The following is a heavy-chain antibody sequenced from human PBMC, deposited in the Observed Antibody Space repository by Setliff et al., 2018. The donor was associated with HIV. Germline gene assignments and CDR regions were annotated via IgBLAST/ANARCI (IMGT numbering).Heavy chain of an antibody. CDR1: GYSISSNNYY. CDR3: ASRVYYYDSSGYLREEGFDP. J-gene: IGHJ5*02. V-gene: IGHV4-39*01. Sequence: PSETLSLTCAVSGYSISSNNYYWGWIRQPPGKGLEWIGSIYYSGSSYYNPTLKGRVTISVDTSKNQFSLKLSSVTAADAAVYYCASRVYYYDSSGYLREEGFDPWGQGTLVTVSS. CDR2: IYYSGSS. D-gene: IGHD3-22*01.